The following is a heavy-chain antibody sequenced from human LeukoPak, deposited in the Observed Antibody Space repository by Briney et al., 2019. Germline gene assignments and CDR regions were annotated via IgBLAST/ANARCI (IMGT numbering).Heavy chain of an antibody. CDR3: ARSIGLTGGGVDV. D-gene: IGHD3-9*01. J-gene: IGHJ6*02. CDR1: GFTFSNYW. V-gene: IGHV3-11*01. Sequence: GGSLRLSCAASGFTFSNYWMHWVRQAPGQGLEWVSYITDSGSSIHYADSVNGRFTISRDNAKNSLYLQMNSLRAEDSAVYYCARSIGLTGGGVDVWGRGTTVTVSS. CDR2: ITDSGSSI.